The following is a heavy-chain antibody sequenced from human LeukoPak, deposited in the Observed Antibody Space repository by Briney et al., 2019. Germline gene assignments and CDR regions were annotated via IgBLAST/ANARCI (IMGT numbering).Heavy chain of an antibody. CDR1: GFTFSSYW. V-gene: IGHV3-7*05. J-gene: IGHJ4*02. CDR3: ARTTVTDY. D-gene: IGHD4-17*01. Sequence: GGSLRLSCAASGFTFSSYWMTWDRQAPGKGLEWVANIKEDGSEKYYVDSVKGRFTVSRDNAKNSLYLQMNSLRDEDTAVYYCARTTVTDYWGQGTLVTLSS. CDR2: IKEDGSEK.